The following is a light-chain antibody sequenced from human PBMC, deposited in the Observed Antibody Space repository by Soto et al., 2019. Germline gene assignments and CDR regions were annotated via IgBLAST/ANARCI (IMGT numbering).Light chain of an antibody. V-gene: IGKV1-9*01. CDR1: QDIKTY. J-gene: IGKJ3*01. CDR3: QHLNNYPPFT. Sequence: IQLTQSPSSLSASVGDRVSITCRASQDIKTYLAWYQQKQGKAPKLLISGTFTLQSGVPSRFNGSGSGTDFTLTISRLQPEDFSTYYCQHLNNYPPFTFGPGTKVDLE. CDR2: GTF.